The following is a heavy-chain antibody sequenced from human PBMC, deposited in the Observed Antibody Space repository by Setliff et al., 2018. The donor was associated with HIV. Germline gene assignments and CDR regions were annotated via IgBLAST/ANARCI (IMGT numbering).Heavy chain of an antibody. CDR3: ARRSGWAYDY. CDR2: IYYSGNT. J-gene: IGHJ4*02. Sequence: NPSETLSLTCTVSGVSVSSDSHYWGWIRKPPGKGLEWIGSIYYSGNTYYNPSLKSRLTMSVDTSKNQFSLKLSSVTAADTAVYYCARRSGWAYDYWGQGTLVTVSS. V-gene: IGHV4-39*01. D-gene: IGHD6-19*01. CDR1: GVSVSSDSHY.